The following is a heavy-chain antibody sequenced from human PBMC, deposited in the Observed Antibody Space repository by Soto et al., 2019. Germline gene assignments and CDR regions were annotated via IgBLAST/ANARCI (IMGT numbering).Heavy chain of an antibody. J-gene: IGHJ6*03. CDR2: IIPILGIA. CDR3: AIARFSDVVVVPAAIEEDYYYYMDV. D-gene: IGHD2-2*01. Sequence: SVKVACKASGGSFRSYTISCLRQTPRQGLEWMGRIIPILGIANYAQKFQGRATLTADKSTSTAYMELSSLRSEDTAVYYCAIARFSDVVVVPAAIEEDYYYYMDVLGKGTTVTVSS. CDR1: GGSFRSYT. V-gene: IGHV1-69*02.